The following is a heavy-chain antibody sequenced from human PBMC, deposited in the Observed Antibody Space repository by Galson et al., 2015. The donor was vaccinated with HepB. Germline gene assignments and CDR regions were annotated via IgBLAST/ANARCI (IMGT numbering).Heavy chain of an antibody. J-gene: IGHJ6*02. D-gene: IGHD3-3*01. Sequence: LSLTCTVSGGSISSGDYYWSWIRQPPGKGLEWIGYIYYSGSTYYNPSLKSRVTISVDTSKNQFSLKLSSVTAADTAVYYCARAVVSVDFWSGYVDPYYYYGMDVWGQGTTVTVSS. CDR2: IYYSGST. CDR1: GGSISSGDYY. CDR3: ARAVVSVDFWSGYVDPYYYYGMDV. V-gene: IGHV4-30-4*01.